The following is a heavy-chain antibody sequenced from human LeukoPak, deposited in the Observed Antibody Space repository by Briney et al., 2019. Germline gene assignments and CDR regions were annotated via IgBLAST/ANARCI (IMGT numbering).Heavy chain of an antibody. V-gene: IGHV3-33*01. CDR1: GFTFSSYG. D-gene: IGHD3-3*01. J-gene: IGHJ4*02. CDR2: IWYDGSNK. Sequence: PGGSLRLSCAASGFTFSSYGMHWVRQAPGKGLEWAAVIWYDGSNKYYADSVKGRFTISRDNSKNTLYLQMNSLRAEDTAVYYCARDLRFWSGYSWSHWGQGTLVTVSS. CDR3: ARDLRFWSGYSWSH.